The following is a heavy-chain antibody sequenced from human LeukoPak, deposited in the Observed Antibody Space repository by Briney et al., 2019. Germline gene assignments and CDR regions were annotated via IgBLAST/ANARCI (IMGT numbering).Heavy chain of an antibody. CDR1: GFTFSDYA. Sequence: GGSLRLSCAASGFTFSDYAMSWVRQAPGKGLEWVSAISGSGGSAYYADSVKGRFTISRDNSKNTLYLQMNSLRAEDTAVHYCAKAPSGYGSGSYYYYYYGMDVWGQGTTVTVSS. CDR2: ISGSGGSA. J-gene: IGHJ6*02. D-gene: IGHD3-10*01. V-gene: IGHV3-23*01. CDR3: AKAPSGYGSGSYYYYYYGMDV.